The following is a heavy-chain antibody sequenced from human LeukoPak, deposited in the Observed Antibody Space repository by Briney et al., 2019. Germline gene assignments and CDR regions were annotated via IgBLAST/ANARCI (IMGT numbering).Heavy chain of an antibody. CDR1: GGSISSYH. CDR3: AREAYCGGDCYSGFDY. CDR2: IYYSGST. J-gene: IGHJ4*02. D-gene: IGHD2-21*02. Sequence: SETLSLTCTVSGGSISSYHWSWIRQPPGKGLEWIGYIYYSGSTNYNPSLKSRVTISVDTSKNQSSFKLSSVTAADTAVYYCAREAYCGGDCYSGFDYWGQGTLVTVSS. V-gene: IGHV4-59*01.